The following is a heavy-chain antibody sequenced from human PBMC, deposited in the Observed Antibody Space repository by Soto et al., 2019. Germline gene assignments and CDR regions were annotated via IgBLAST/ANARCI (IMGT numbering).Heavy chain of an antibody. Sequence: KPSETLSLTCTVSGGSISTYYWNWIRQPPGKGLEWIGYIYYIGSTNYNPSLKSRVTISLDTSKNHLPLKLRSVTAADTAVYYCARGSLFGVVTRAPFDYWGQGTLVTVSS. D-gene: IGHD3-3*01. CDR2: IYYIGST. J-gene: IGHJ4*02. V-gene: IGHV4-59*01. CDR3: ARGSLFGVVTRAPFDY. CDR1: GGSISTYY.